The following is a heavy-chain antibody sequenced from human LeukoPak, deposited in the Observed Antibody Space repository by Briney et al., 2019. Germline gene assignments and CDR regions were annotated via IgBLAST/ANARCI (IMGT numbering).Heavy chain of an antibody. V-gene: IGHV3-23*01. J-gene: IGHJ4*02. CDR2: ISGNGRST. D-gene: IGHD3-3*01. CDR3: AKGSYYDFWNDYPEYYFDY. CDR1: GFIFNTYA. Sequence: PGGSLRLSCTASGFIFNTYAMSWVRQAPGKGLEWVSGISGNGRSTYSADAVKGRFIISRDNSKNTLYLQMDSLRAEDTAVYYCAKGSYYDFWNDYPEYYFDYWGQGTLVTVSS.